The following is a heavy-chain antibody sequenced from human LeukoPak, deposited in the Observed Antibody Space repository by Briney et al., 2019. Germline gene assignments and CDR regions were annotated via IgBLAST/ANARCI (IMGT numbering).Heavy chain of an antibody. CDR1: GFTFSDYY. J-gene: IGHJ6*03. CDR2: LSSSGSMI. D-gene: IGHD2-15*01. Sequence: PGGSLRLSCAASGFTFSDYYINWIRQAPGMGLEWVAYLSSSGSMIYYADSVKGRFTISRDNAKKSVYLQMNSLRAEDTAVYYCARAVDCSGGSCYGSNYYYYYMDVWGKGTTVTISS. V-gene: IGHV3-11*01. CDR3: ARAVDCSGGSCYGSNYYYYYMDV.